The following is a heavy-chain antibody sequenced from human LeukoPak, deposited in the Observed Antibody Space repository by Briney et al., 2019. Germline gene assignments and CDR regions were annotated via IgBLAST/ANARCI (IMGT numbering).Heavy chain of an antibody. CDR3: AKAGTVTHEGFDP. V-gene: IGHV3-30*18. CDR1: GFTFSSYG. Sequence: GGSLRLSCAASGFTFSSYGMHWVRQAPGKGLEWVEVISYDESNEYYADSVKGRFTISRDNSKNTLYLQMNSLRAEDTAVYYCAKAGTVTHEGFDPWGQGTLVTVSS. D-gene: IGHD4-11*01. CDR2: ISYDESNE. J-gene: IGHJ5*02.